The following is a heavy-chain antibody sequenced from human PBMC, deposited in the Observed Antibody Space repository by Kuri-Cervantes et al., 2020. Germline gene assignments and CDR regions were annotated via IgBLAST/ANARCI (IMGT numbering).Heavy chain of an antibody. CDR2: INPSSGST. J-gene: IGHJ4*02. V-gene: IGHV1-46*01. CDR1: GYTFTSYY. Sequence: ASGKVSCKASGYTFTSYYIHWVRQAPGQGLEWMGIINPSSGSTSYIKKFQGRVTMTRDTSTSTVYMELSSLRSEDTAVYYCASATSNWLGALDYWGQGTLVTVSS. CDR3: ASATSNWLGALDY. D-gene: IGHD1-1*01.